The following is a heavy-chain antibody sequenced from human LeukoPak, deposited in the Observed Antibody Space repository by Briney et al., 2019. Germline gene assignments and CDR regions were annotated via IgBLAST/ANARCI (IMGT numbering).Heavy chain of an antibody. CDR3: ARDRSRVSDY. Sequence: GGSLRLSCAASGFTFSTYSMNWVRQAPGKGLEWVSAISSDSTYIYYADSMKGRFTISRDNAKNSLYLQMNSLRAEDTAVYYCARDRSRVSDYWGQGTLVTVSS. V-gene: IGHV3-21*01. CDR1: GFTFSTYS. J-gene: IGHJ4*02. CDR2: ISSDSTYI.